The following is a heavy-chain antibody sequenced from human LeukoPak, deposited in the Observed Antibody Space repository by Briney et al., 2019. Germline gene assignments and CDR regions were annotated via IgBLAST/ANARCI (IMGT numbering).Heavy chain of an antibody. V-gene: IGHV4-30-4*01. D-gene: IGHD3-10*01. CDR1: GGSISSGDYY. CDR3: ARAGVTMIRGVITEYRGDV. J-gene: IGHJ6*02. CDR2: IYYSGST. Sequence: PSETLSLTCTVSGGSISSGDYYWSWIRQPPGKGLEWIGYIYYSGSTYYNPSLKSRVTISIDTSKNQFSLKLGSVAAADTAVYYCARAGVTMIRGVITEYRGDVWGQGTTVTVSS.